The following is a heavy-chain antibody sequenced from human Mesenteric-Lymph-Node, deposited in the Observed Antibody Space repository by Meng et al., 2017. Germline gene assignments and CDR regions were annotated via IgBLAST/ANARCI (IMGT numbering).Heavy chain of an antibody. Sequence: GGSLRLSCAASGFTFSSYDMHWVRQATGKGLEWVSAIGTAGDTYYPGSVKGRFTISRENAKNSLYLQMNSLRAGDTAVYYCAREDGYSYGYYFDYWGQGTLVTVSS. D-gene: IGHD5-18*01. V-gene: IGHV3-13*01. CDR1: GFTFSSYD. J-gene: IGHJ4*02. CDR3: AREDGYSYGYYFDY. CDR2: IGTAGDT.